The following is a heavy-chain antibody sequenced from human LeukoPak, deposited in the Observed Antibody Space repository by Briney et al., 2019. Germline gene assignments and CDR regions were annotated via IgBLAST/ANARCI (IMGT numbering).Heavy chain of an antibody. J-gene: IGHJ4*02. Sequence: GASVKVSCKASGYTFTSYGISWVRQAPGQGLEWMGWISAYNGNTNYAQKLQGRVTMTTDTSTSTAYMELRSLRSDDTAVYYCARAGGRRYFDWLLFVPFDYWGQGTLVTVSS. D-gene: IGHD3-9*01. CDR3: ARAGGRRYFDWLLFVPFDY. CDR1: GYTFTSYG. CDR2: ISAYNGNT. V-gene: IGHV1-18*01.